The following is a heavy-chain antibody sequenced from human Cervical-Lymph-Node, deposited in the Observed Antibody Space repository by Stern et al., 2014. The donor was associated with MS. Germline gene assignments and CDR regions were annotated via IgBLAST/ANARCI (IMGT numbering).Heavy chain of an antibody. D-gene: IGHD2-8*02. Sequence: QVTLKESGPVRVKATETLTLTCTVSGFSLTNPRMGVSWVRRPPGKALEWLWHILPSGEESYTSSLKRRLSIATDTSKSQVVLTLTNVAPVDTASYYCARMLVTYGSCTGDNCYYFDQWGPGILVTVAS. J-gene: IGHJ4*02. V-gene: IGHV2-26*02. CDR2: ILPSGEE. CDR3: ARMLVTYGSCTGDNCYYFDQ. CDR1: GFSLTNPRMG.